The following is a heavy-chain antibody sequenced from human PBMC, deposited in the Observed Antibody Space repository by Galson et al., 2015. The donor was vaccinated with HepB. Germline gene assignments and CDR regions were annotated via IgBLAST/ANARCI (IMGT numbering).Heavy chain of an antibody. CDR3: ARDGIYHGIDV. CDR2: ISSYNGNS. Sequence: SVKVSCKASGYTFTSDGISWVRQAPGQGLEWMGWISSYNGNSNSAQKLQGRFSMTTDTSTNTTYMELRGLRSDDTAVYYCARDGIYHGIDVWGQGTTVTVSS. D-gene: IGHD1-1*01. J-gene: IGHJ6*02. CDR1: GYTFTSDG. V-gene: IGHV1-18*01.